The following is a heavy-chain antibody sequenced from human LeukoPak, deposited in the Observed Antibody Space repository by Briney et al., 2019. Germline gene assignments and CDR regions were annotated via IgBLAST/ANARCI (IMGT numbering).Heavy chain of an antibody. CDR3: AREEVSSGWYGAFDI. CDR1: GFSFSSYS. V-gene: IGHV3-48*01. J-gene: IGHJ3*02. D-gene: IGHD6-19*01. Sequence: PGGSLRLSCAASGFSFSSYSMNWVRQAPGKGLEWVSYISSSSSTIYYADSVKGRFTISRDNAKNSLYLQMNSLRAEDTAVYYCAREEVSSGWYGAFDIWGQGTMVTVSS. CDR2: ISSSSSTI.